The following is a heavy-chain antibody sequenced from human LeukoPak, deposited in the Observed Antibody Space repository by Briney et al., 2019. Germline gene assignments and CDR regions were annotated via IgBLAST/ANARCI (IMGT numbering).Heavy chain of an antibody. J-gene: IGHJ4*02. CDR2: ISGSGGNT. D-gene: IGHD1-26*01. CDR3: ANNFRHSGSYYGFDY. CDR1: GFTFSNFA. V-gene: IGHV3-23*01. Sequence: GGSLRPSCAASGFTFSNFAMTWVRQAPGKGLEWVSVISGSGGNTYYADSVKGRFTISRDNSKSTLYLQMTSLRAEDTAVYYCANNFRHSGSYYGFDYWGQGALVTVSS.